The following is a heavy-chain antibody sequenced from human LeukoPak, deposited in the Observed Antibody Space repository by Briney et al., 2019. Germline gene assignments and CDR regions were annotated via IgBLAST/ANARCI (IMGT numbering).Heavy chain of an antibody. CDR3: ARRRRVPAGARNWFDP. V-gene: IGHV4-38-2*02. J-gene: IGHJ5*02. CDR1: GYSISSGNY. Sequence: PSQTLSLTCTVSGYSISSGNYWGWIRQPPGKGLEWMGSIDHSGSTNYNPSLKSRVTISVDTSKNQFSLKLSSVTAADTAVYYCARRRRVPAGARNWFDPWGQGTLVTVSS. CDR2: IDHSGST. D-gene: IGHD2-2*01.